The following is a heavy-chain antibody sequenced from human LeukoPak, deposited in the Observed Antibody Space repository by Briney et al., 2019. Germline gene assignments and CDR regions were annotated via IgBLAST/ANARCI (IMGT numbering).Heavy chain of an antibody. CDR1: GFTFSSYA. CDR3: PKDPHDFVTLFGVLPDY. J-gene: IGHJ4*02. CDR2: ISGSGGDT. V-gene: IGHV3-23*01. D-gene: IGHD3-3*01. Sequence: PGGSLRLSCAASGFTFSSYAMSWVRQAPGEGLEWVSGISGSGGDTYYADSLKGRFTISRHNSNHTLYLPTNSLRADDTAVYYCPKDPHDFVTLFGVLPDYWGQETLVTVSS.